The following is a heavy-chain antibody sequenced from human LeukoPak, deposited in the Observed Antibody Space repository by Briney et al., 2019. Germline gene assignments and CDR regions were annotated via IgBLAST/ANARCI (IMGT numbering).Heavy chain of an antibody. Sequence: GGALRLSCAACVFTFSSYGMHWVRQALGKGLEWVAFIGDDGSNKYYADAVKGRFTISRDNSKNTLYLQMNSLRAEDTAVYYCAKTDGYNAYQYFDYWGEGALVAVAS. CDR2: IGDDGSNK. CDR1: VFTFSSYG. V-gene: IGHV3-30*02. CDR3: AKTDGYNAYQYFDY. D-gene: IGHD5-24*01. J-gene: IGHJ4*02.